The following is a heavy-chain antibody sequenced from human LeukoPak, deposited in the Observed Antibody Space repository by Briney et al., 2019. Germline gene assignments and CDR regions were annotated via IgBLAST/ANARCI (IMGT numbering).Heavy chain of an antibody. D-gene: IGHD3-22*01. V-gene: IGHV4-30-2*01. CDR2: IYHSGST. CDR3: AAIFHDSSGPAFDY. CDR1: GGSISSGGYS. Sequence: PSETLSLTCAVSGGSISSGGYSWSWIRQPPGKGLERIGYIYHSGSTYYNPSLKSRVTISVDRSKNQFSLKLSSVTAADTAVYYCAAIFHDSSGPAFDYWGQGTLVTVSS. J-gene: IGHJ4*02.